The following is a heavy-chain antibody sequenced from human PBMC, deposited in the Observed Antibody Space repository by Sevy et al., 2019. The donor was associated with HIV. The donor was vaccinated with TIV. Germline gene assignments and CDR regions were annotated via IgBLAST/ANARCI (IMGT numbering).Heavy chain of an antibody. Sequence: ASVKVSCKASGYTFTGYYMHWVRQAPGQGLEWMGWINPNSGGTNYAQKFQGWVTMTRDTSISTAYMELSRLRSDDTAVYYCAISSGEIADDAFDIWGQGTMVTVSS. CDR1: GYTFTGYY. CDR3: AISSGEIADDAFDI. J-gene: IGHJ3*02. CDR2: INPNSGGT. V-gene: IGHV1-2*04. D-gene: IGHD7-27*01.